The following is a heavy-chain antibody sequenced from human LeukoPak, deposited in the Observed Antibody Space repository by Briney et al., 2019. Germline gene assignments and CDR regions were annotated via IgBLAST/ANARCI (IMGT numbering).Heavy chain of an antibody. V-gene: IGHV3-21*01. CDR3: ARGGPERDYFAY. J-gene: IGHJ4*02. CDR1: GFTFSSYS. Sequence: EPGGSLRLSCAASGFTFSSYSMNWVRQAPGKGLEWVSSISSSSSYIYYADSVKGRFTISRDNAKNSLYLQMNSLRAEDTAVYYCARGGPERDYFAYWGQGTLVTVSS. CDR2: ISSSSSYI.